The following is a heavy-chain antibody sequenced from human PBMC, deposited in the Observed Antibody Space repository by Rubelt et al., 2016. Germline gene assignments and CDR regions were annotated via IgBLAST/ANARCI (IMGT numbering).Heavy chain of an antibody. CDR3: ARQSGGSWSDAFDI. V-gene: IGHV5-51*01. CDR2: IYPGDSDT. J-gene: IGHJ3*02. Sequence: FATHWIGWVRQLPGKGLEWMGTIYPGDSDTKYSPSFQGQVTMSADKSTNTAYLQWGRLRASDTAISYCARQSGGSWSDAFDIWGLGTMVSVSS. CDR1: FATHW. D-gene: IGHD2-15*01.